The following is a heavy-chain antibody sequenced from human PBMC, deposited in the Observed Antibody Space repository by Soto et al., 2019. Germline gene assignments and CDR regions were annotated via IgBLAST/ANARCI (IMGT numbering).Heavy chain of an antibody. Sequence: QVQLVQSGAEVKKPGASVKVSCKASGYTFTSYAMHWVRQAPGQRLEWMGWINAGNGNTKYSQKFQGRVTITRDTSASTAYMELSSLRSEDTAVYYCATLSRGFRLVPDYWGQGTLVNVSS. CDR3: ATLSRGFRLVPDY. CDR2: INAGNGNT. D-gene: IGHD3-10*01. CDR1: GYTFTSYA. J-gene: IGHJ4*02. V-gene: IGHV1-3*01.